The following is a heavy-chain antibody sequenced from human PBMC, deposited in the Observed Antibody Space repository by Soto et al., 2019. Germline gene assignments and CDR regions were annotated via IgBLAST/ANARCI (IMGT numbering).Heavy chain of an antibody. Sequence: GGSLRLSCAASGFTFSSYAMSWVRQAPGKGLEWVSAISGSGGSTYYADSVKGRFTISRDNSKNTLYLQMNSLRAEDTAVYYCAKSAYSSSWYGPGAFDIWGQGTMVT. D-gene: IGHD6-13*01. J-gene: IGHJ3*02. CDR3: AKSAYSSSWYGPGAFDI. CDR1: GFTFSSYA. CDR2: ISGSGGST. V-gene: IGHV3-23*01.